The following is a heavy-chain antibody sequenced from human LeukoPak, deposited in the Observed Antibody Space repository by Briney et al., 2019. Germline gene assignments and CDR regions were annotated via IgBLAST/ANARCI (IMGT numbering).Heavy chain of an antibody. CDR2: INHSGST. D-gene: IGHD6-6*01. Sequence: SETLSLTCAVYGGSFSGYYWSWIRQPPGKGLEWIGEINHSGSTNYNPSLTSRVTISVDTSKNQFSLKLSSLTAADTAVYYCARSGDSSSSRRYYYYYYMDVWGKGTTVTVSS. J-gene: IGHJ6*03. CDR3: ARSGDSSSSRRYYYYYYMDV. CDR1: GGSFSGYY. V-gene: IGHV4-34*01.